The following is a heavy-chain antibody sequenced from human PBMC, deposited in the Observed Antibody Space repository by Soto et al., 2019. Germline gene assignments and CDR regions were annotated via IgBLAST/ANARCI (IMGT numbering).Heavy chain of an antibody. J-gene: IGHJ6*02. Sequence: QVQLVQSGAEVKKPGSSVRVSCKASGGTFSGYAISWVRQAPGQGLEWMGGIIPIFGTANYARKFQGRVTITADESTSTAYMELSSLRSEDTAVYYCAREDHPRGDIVVVVASTQTNYGMDVWGQGTTVTVSS. V-gene: IGHV1-69*01. CDR2: IIPIFGTA. CDR3: AREDHPRGDIVVVVASTQTNYGMDV. CDR1: GGTFSGYA. D-gene: IGHD2-15*01.